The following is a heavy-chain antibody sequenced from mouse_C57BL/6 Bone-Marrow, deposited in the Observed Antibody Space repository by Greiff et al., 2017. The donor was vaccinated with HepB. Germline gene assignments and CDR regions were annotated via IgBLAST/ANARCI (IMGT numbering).Heavy chain of an antibody. Sequence: QVQPKQSGAELVRPGASVTLSCKASGYTFTDYEMHWVKQTPVHGLEWIGAIDPETGGTAYNQKFKGKAILTADKSSSTAYMELRSLTSEDSAVYYCTRDSYYYAMDYWGQGTSVTVSS. CDR1: GYTFTDYE. V-gene: IGHV1-15*01. D-gene: IGHD2-12*01. CDR2: IDPETGGT. CDR3: TRDSYYYAMDY. J-gene: IGHJ4*01.